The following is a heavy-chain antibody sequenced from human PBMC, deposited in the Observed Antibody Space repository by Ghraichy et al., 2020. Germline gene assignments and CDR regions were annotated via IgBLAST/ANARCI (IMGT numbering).Heavy chain of an antibody. Sequence: GESLNISCAASGFTFSSYAMSWVRQAPGKGLEWVSAISGSGGSTYYADSVKGRFTISRDNSKNTLYLQMNSLRAEDTAVYYCAKDREEAYCGGDCYSPYAFDIWGQGTMVTVSS. CDR2: ISGSGGST. D-gene: IGHD2-21*02. CDR3: AKDREEAYCGGDCYSPYAFDI. J-gene: IGHJ3*02. CDR1: GFTFSSYA. V-gene: IGHV3-23*01.